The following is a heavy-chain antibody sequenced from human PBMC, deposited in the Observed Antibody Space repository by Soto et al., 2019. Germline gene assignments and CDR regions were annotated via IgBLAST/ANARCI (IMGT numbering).Heavy chain of an antibody. Sequence: EVQLVESGGGLVQPGRSLRLSCAASGFTFNDFAMHWVRQAPGKGLEWVASIDWNGANIAYAASVEGRFTISRDNVKNSRFLQTNSLRAEDTAFYFCARDSGIVAAGRFSFDPRGQGTLVTVSS. J-gene: IGHJ5*02. V-gene: IGHV3-9*01. CDR2: IDWNGANI. CDR3: ARDSGIVAAGRFSFDP. D-gene: IGHD6-13*01. CDR1: GFTFNDFA.